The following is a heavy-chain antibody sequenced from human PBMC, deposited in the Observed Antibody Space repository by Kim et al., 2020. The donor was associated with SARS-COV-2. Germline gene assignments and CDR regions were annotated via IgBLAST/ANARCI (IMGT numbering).Heavy chain of an antibody. D-gene: IGHD1-26*01. CDR3: ARVAGGSYQLRAEYFQH. V-gene: IGHV1-69*13. J-gene: IGHJ1*01. Sequence: SVKVSCKASGGTFSSYAISWVRQAPGQGLEWMGGIIPIFGTANYAQKFQGRVTITADESTSTAYMELSSLRSEDTAVYYCARVAGGSYQLRAEYFQHWGQGTLVTVSS. CDR1: GGTFSSYA. CDR2: IIPIFGTA.